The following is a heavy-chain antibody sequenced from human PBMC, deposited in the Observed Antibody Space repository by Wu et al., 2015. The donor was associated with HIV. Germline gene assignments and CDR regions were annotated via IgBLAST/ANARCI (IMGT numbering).Heavy chain of an antibody. CDR1: GGTFSSYA. CDR3: ARDQRAGLIAAAGVNGMDV. CDR2: IIPIFGTA. V-gene: IGHV1-69*05. J-gene: IGHJ6*02. Sequence: QVQLVQSGAEVKKPGSSVKVSCKASGGTFSSYAISWVRQAPGQGLEWMGGIIPIFGTANYAQKFQGRVTITTDESTSTAYMELSSLRSEDTAVYYCARDQRAGLIAAAGVNGMDVWGQGTTVTAP. D-gene: IGHD6-13*01.